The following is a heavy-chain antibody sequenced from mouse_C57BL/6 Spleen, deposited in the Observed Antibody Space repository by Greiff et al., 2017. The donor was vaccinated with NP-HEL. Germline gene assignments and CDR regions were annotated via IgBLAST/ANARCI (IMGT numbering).Heavy chain of an antibody. J-gene: IGHJ4*01. Sequence: VQLQQSGAELARPGASVKMSCKASGYTFTSYTMHWVQQRPGQGLEWIGYINPSSGYTKYNQKFKDKATLTADKSSSTDYMQLSSLTSEDSAVYYCARGGGYYYAMDYWGQGTSVTVSS. CDR3: ARGGGYYYAMDY. CDR1: GYTFTSYT. CDR2: INPSSGYT. V-gene: IGHV1-4*01.